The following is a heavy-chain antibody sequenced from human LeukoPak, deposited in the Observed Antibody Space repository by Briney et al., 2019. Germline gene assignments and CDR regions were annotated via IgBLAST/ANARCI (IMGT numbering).Heavy chain of an antibody. J-gene: IGHJ1*01. Sequence: GGSLRLSCAASGFTFSNYGMHWVRQAPGKGLEWVAVISYDGSNKYYADSVKGRFTISRDNSKNTLYLQMNSLRAEDTAVYYCAKDGNYYDSSGNSWGQGTLVTVSS. CDR1: GFTFSNYG. D-gene: IGHD3-22*01. CDR2: ISYDGSNK. CDR3: AKDGNYYDSSGNS. V-gene: IGHV3-30*18.